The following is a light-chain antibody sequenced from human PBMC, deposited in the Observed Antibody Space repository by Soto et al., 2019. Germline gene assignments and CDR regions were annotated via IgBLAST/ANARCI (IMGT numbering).Light chain of an antibody. Sequence: DIQMTQSPSTLSASVGDRVTITCRASQSISSWLAWYQQKPGKAPKLLIYKASSLESGVLSRFSGSESGTEFTLTISSLHPDDFATYYCQQYNSYSPYTFGQGTKLESK. CDR2: KAS. CDR3: QQYNSYSPYT. CDR1: QSISSW. V-gene: IGKV1-5*03. J-gene: IGKJ2*01.